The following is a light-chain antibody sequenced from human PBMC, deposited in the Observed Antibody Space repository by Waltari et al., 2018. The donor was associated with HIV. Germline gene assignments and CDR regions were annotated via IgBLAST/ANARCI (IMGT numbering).Light chain of an antibody. CDR3: QQYGSSLVT. V-gene: IGKV3-20*01. CDR1: QSVPANY. CDR2: AAS. Sequence: EIVLTQSPGTLSLSPGARVTLSCRASQSVPANYVACYQQKPAQAPRRLIYAASSRATGIPDRFSGGGSGTDFTLTINSLEPEDFAVYFWQQYGSSLVTFGPGTKVDLK. J-gene: IGKJ3*01.